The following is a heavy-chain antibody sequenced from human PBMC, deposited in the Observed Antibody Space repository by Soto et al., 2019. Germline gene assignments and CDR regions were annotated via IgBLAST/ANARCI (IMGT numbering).Heavy chain of an antibody. CDR3: ARWWPYYYDSSGYYYGGRDGMDV. D-gene: IGHD3-22*01. CDR2: MNPNSGNT. CDR1: GYTFTSYD. J-gene: IGHJ6*02. V-gene: IGHV1-8*01. Sequence: VASVKVSCKASGYTFTSYDINWVRQATGQGLEWMGWMNPNSGNTGYAQKFQGRVTMTRNTSISTAYMELSSLRSEDTAVYYCARWWPYYYDSSGYYYGGRDGMDVWGQGTTVTV.